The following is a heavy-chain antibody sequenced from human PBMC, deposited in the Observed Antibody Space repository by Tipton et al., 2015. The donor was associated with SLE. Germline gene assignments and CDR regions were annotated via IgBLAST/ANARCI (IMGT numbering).Heavy chain of an antibody. CDR2: ISAYNGNT. CDR1: GYTFTSYG. Sequence: QSGAEVKKPGASVKVSCKASGYTFTSYGISWVRQAPGQGLEWMGWISAYNGNTNYAQKLQGRVTMTTDTSTSTAYMELRSLRSDDTAVYYCAKDSPKITIFGVAPSSWGQGTLVTVSS. CDR3: AKDSPKITIFGVAPSS. J-gene: IGHJ4*02. D-gene: IGHD3-3*01. V-gene: IGHV1-18*01.